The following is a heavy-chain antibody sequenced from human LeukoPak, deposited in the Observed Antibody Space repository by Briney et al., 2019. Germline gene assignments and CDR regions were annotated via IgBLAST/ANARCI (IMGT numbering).Heavy chain of an antibody. D-gene: IGHD1-26*01. CDR3: GTGSSV. CDR1: GFTISNYS. Sequence: GGSLRLSCAASGFTISNYSMNWVRQAPGKGLEWVSYISSRSRTFYYADSVKGRFTISRDDAQNSLYMQMNSLRAEDTAVYYCGTGSSVWGQGTLVTVSS. CDR2: ISSRSRTF. J-gene: IGHJ4*02. V-gene: IGHV3-48*01.